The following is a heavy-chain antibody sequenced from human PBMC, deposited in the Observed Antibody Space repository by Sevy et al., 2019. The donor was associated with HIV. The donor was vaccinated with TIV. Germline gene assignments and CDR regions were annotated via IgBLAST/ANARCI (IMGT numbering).Heavy chain of an antibody. CDR1: GFTFNTYA. Sequence: GGSLRLSCAASGFTFNTYAMHWVRQAPGKGLDWLTFISYDGGNKYYADSVKGRFTISRDNSKSMVYLQMNSLRAEDTDLYYCASGPKGGSDVITPPDYWGQGTLVTVSS. J-gene: IGHJ4*02. D-gene: IGHD3-10*01. CDR2: ISYDGGNK. V-gene: IGHV3-30-3*01. CDR3: ASGPKGGSDVITPPDY.